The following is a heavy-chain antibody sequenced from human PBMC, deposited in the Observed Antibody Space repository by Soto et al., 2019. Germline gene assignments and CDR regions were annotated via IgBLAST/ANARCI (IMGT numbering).Heavy chain of an antibody. CDR1: GGSISSSSYY. Sequence: SETLSLTCTVSGGSISSSSYYWGWISQPPGKGLEWIGSIYYSGNTYYNPSLKSRVTISVDTSKDQFSLKLNSLTAADTAVYYCVRETGYCVRTSCYYFDYWGRGTLVTVSS. D-gene: IGHD2-2*01. CDR3: VRETGYCVRTSCYYFDY. CDR2: IYYSGNT. J-gene: IGHJ4*02. V-gene: IGHV4-39*02.